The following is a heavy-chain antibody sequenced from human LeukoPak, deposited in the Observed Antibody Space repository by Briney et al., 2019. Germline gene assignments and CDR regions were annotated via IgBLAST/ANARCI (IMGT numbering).Heavy chain of an antibody. CDR1: GFSVSSNY. J-gene: IGHJ6*04. CDR2: IHSGGRA. D-gene: IGHD3-10*01. Sequence: GGSLRLSCAASGFSVSSNYMTWVRQAPGKGLEGVSVIHSGGRAYYADSVKGRFTTSRDNSKNTLDLQMNSLSVEDTAVYYCVGVETITMVRGASGDVWGEGTTVTVSS. V-gene: IGHV3-66*02. CDR3: VGVETITMVRGASGDV.